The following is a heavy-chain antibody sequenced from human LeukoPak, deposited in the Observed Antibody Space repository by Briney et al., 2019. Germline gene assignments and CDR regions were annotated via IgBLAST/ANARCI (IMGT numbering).Heavy chain of an antibody. J-gene: IGHJ5*02. Sequence: PSETLSLTCTVSGGSLSSYYWSWIRQPPGKGLEWIGHIYYSGSANYNPSFKSRATISVATSKKHFFFKLCALTAAATAVYYFPRGRLITRSQFVPWGQGTMVSVSS. CDR3: PRGRLITRSQFVP. CDR2: IYYSGSA. V-gene: IGHV4-59*01. CDR1: GGSLSSYY. D-gene: IGHD3-22*01.